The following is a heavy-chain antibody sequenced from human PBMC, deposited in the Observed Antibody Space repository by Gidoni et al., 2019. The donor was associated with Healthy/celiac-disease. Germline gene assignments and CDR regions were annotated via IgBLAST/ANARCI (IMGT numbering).Heavy chain of an antibody. CDR3: ARDAYYDSIFGY. D-gene: IGHD3-22*01. Sequence: QLQLQESGPGLVKLSETLSLPCTVSGGSISSSRYYWGWIRQPPGKGLEWIGSIYYSGSTYYNPSLKSRVTISVDTSKNQFSLKLSSVTAADTAVYYCARDAYYDSIFGYWGQGTLATVSS. J-gene: IGHJ4*02. V-gene: IGHV4-39*07. CDR1: GGSISSSRYY. CDR2: IYYSGST.